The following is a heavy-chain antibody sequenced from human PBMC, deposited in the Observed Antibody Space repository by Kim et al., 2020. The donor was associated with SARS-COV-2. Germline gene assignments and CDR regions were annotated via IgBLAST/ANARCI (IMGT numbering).Heavy chain of an antibody. V-gene: IGHV6-1*01. CDR3: ARGSGFGSKNFQH. CDR2: TYYSSKWYN. D-gene: IGHD3-10*01. J-gene: IGHJ1*01. CDR1: GESVSSNSAA. Sequence: SQTLSLTCAISGESVSSNSAAWNWNMQSPSRGLEWLGRTYYSSKWYNDYAVYVKSRITIHPDTSKNQFSLQLNSVTPEDTAVYYCARGSGFGSKNFQHWGQGTMVTVSS.